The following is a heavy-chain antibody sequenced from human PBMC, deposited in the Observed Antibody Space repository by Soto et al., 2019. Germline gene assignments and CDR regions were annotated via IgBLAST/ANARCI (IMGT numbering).Heavy chain of an antibody. CDR2: IYWGNDK. Sequence: QITLKESGPTLVKPTQTLTLTCSFSGFSLSTTGVGVGWIRQSPGKALEWLAIIYWGNDKRYSQSLKSRVTITKDTSKNQVVLTVTNRDPVDTGTYYCARSLWFGELHWGQGALVTVSS. V-gene: IGHV2-5*02. D-gene: IGHD3-10*01. J-gene: IGHJ4*02. CDR1: GFSLSTTGVG. CDR3: ARSLWFGELH.